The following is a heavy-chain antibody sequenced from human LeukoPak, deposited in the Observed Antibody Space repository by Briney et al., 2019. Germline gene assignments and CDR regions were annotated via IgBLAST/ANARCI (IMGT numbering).Heavy chain of an antibody. CDR3: ARHAKAYGSSCDY. Sequence: NHGESLKISCKGSGYSFTTYWISWVRQMPGKGLEWMGRIDPSYSYTNYSPSFQGHVTISADKSFSTAYLQWTSLKASDTAMYYCARHAKAYGSSCDYWGQGTLVTVSS. J-gene: IGHJ4*02. CDR2: IDPSYSYT. V-gene: IGHV5-10-1*01. D-gene: IGHD6-13*01. CDR1: GYSFTTYW.